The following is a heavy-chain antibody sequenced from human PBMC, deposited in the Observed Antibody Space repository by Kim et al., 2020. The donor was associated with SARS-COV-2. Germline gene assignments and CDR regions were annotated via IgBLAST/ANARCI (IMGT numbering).Heavy chain of an antibody. V-gene: IGHV4-39*01. J-gene: IGHJ4*02. CDR2: IYYSGST. D-gene: IGHD3-16*01. CDR1: GGSVGSNAFY. CDR3: ARHGEGALRSFDY. Sequence: SETLSLTCSVSGGSVGSNAFYWGWIRQSPGKGLEWIATIYYSGSTYFNPSLKTRVTISLDTSRNDFSLILTSVTAADTAVYYCARHGEGALRSFDYWGQGTLVTVSS.